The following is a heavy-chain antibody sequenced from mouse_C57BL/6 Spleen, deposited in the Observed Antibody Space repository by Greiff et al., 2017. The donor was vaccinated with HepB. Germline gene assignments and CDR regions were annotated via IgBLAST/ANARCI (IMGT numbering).Heavy chain of an antibody. Sequence: EVKLMESGPGLVKPSQSLSLTCSVTGYSITSGYYWNWIRQFPGNKLEWMGYISYDGSNNYNPSLKNRISITRDTSKNQFFLKLNSVTTEDTATYYCARRLLLYYFDYWGQGTTLTVSS. CDR1: GYSITSGYY. V-gene: IGHV3-6*01. D-gene: IGHD1-2*01. J-gene: IGHJ2*01. CDR2: ISYDGSN. CDR3: ARRLLLYYFDY.